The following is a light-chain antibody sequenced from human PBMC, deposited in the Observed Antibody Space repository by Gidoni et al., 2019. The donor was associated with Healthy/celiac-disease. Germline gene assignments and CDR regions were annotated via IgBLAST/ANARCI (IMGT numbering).Light chain of an antibody. CDR1: QSVSSSY. CDR2: GAS. J-gene: IGKJ4*01. CDR3: QQYGSVLT. V-gene: IGKV3-20*01. Sequence: EIVLTQSPGTLSLSPGESATLSCRASQSVSSSYLAWYQQKPGQAPRLLIYGASSRATGIPDRFSGSGSGTDFTLTISRLEPEDFAVYYCQQYGSVLTFXGXTKVEIK.